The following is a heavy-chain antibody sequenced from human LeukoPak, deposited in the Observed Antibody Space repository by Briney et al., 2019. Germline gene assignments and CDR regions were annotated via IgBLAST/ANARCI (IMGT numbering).Heavy chain of an antibody. D-gene: IGHD6-19*01. V-gene: IGHV3-64*01. J-gene: IGHJ4*02. CDR3: ARTSVAGTI. Sequence: PGGSLRLSCAASGFTFSSYAIHWVRQAPGKGLEYVSAISSNGGSTYYANSVKGRFTISRDNSKNTLYLQMGSLRAEDMAVYYCARTSVAGTIWGQGTLVTVSS. CDR2: ISSNGGST. CDR1: GFTFSSYA.